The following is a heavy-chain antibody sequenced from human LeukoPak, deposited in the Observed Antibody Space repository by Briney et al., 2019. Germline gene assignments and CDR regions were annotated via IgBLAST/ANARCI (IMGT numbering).Heavy chain of an antibody. CDR2: VNSDGSTT. D-gene: IGHD6-13*01. Sequence: PGGSLRLSCAASGFTLSSYWMHWVRQAPGKGLVWVSRVNSDGSTTNYADPVKGRFTISRDNAKNTLYLQMNSLRAEDTAVYYCARVAYSSTWYIDYWGQGTLVTVSS. J-gene: IGHJ4*02. V-gene: IGHV3-74*01. CDR1: GFTLSSYW. CDR3: ARVAYSSTWYIDY.